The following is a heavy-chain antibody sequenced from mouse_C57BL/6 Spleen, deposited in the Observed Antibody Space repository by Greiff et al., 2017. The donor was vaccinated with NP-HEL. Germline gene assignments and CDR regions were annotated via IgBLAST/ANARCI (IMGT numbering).Heavy chain of an antibody. J-gene: IGHJ2*01. CDR1: GYAFSSSW. V-gene: IGHV1-82*01. CDR2: IYPGDGDT. D-gene: IGHD1-1*01. Sequence: QVQLQQSGPELVKPGASVKISCKASGYAFSSSWMNWVKQRPGKGLEWIGRIYPGDGDTNYNGKFKGKATLTADKSSSTVYMQLSSLTSEDSAVYFCARSLYYGSSYPFDYWGQGTTLTVSS. CDR3: ARSLYYGSSYPFDY.